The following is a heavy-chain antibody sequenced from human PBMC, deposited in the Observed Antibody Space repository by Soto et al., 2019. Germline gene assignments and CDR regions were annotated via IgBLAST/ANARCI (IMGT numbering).Heavy chain of an antibody. V-gene: IGHV3-30-3*01. J-gene: IGHJ4*02. CDR3: ARDDEDGSYCDLGY. Sequence: GGSLRLSCAASGFTFSDYIMHWVRQAPGEGLEWVAMVLHDGNNKYYADSVKGRFTISRDNSKNTLYLQMNSLGTEDTAMYYCARDDEDGSYCDLGYWGQGTLVTVSS. D-gene: IGHD3-10*01. CDR1: GFTFSDYI. CDR2: VLHDGNNK.